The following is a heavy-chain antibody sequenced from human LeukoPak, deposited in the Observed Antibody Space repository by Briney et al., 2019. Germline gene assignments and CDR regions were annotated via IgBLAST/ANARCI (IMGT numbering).Heavy chain of an antibody. CDR3: ARGQTLTF. J-gene: IGHJ4*02. V-gene: IGHV3-7*04. CDR1: VFTLTEYW. Sequence: GGSLRPSCTTSVFTLTEYWMSAVPQGPGGGEEWGANINQAGSKKFSIDSVTGRFTISRDKATNALYLQMNRLRAEDTGVYFCARGQTLTFWGQGTLITVSS. CDR2: INQAGSKK.